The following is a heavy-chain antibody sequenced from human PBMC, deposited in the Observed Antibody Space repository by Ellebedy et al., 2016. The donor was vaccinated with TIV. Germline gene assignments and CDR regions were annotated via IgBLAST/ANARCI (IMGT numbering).Heavy chain of an antibody. J-gene: IGHJ4*02. Sequence: PGGSLRLSCSASGFTVSTNHMSWVRKAPGRGREWVSLIYSGGDTYYTDSVTGRFTISRDNSKNTLYLQMNSLRAEDTAVYYCARNLGYNYGLYYWGQGTLVTVSS. V-gene: IGHV3-53*01. CDR3: ARNLGYNYGLYY. D-gene: IGHD5-18*01. CDR2: IYSGGDT. CDR1: GFTVSTNH.